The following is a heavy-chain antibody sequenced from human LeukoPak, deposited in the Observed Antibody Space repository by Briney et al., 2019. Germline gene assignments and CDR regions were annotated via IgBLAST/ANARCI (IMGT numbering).Heavy chain of an antibody. CDR1: GFTFSSYG. CDR3: AREHYFDY. Sequence: GRSLRLSCAASGFTFSSYGMHWVRQAPGKGLEWVAVISYDGSNKYYADSVKGRFTISRDNSKNTLYLQMNSLRAEDTAVYYCAREHYFDYWGQGTLVTVSS. CDR2: ISYDGSNK. V-gene: IGHV3-30*03. J-gene: IGHJ4*02.